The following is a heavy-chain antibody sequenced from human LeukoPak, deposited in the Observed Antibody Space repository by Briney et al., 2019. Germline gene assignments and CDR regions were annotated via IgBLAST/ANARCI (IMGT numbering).Heavy chain of an antibody. V-gene: IGHV3-48*02. D-gene: IGHD4-17*01. J-gene: IGHJ6*03. Sequence: GGSLRLSCTASGFTFSSYNMNWVRQAPGKGLEWFSYISTSSSVIYYADSVKGRFTISRDNAKNSLYLQMNSLRDEGSAVYYCARDSVSDYKNYHYYYMDVWGKGTTVTVSS. CDR3: ARDSVSDYKNYHYYYMDV. CDR1: GFTFSSYN. CDR2: ISTSSSVI.